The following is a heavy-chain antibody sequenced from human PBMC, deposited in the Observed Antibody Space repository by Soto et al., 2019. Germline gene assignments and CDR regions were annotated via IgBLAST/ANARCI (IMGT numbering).Heavy chain of an antibody. CDR1: GYTFTGYY. CDR2: INPNSGGT. Sequence: ASVKVSCKASGYTFTGYYMHWVRQAPGQGLEWMGWINPNSGGTNYAQKFQGWVTMTRDTSISTAYMELSRLRSDDTAVYYCARGSGEVVAATYYYYYRMDVWGQGTTVTVSS. CDR3: ARGSGEVVAATYYYYYRMDV. J-gene: IGHJ6*02. D-gene: IGHD2-15*01. V-gene: IGHV1-2*04.